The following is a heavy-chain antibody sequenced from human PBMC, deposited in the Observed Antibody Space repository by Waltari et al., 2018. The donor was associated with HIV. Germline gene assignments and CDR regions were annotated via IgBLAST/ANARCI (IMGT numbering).Heavy chain of an antibody. J-gene: IGHJ3*01. Sequence: QVQLQESGPGLVKPSETLSLTCTVSGGSISNYYWSWIRQPPGKGLDYIGYFYYSGTTNYNPALKSRVTISVDTSRNQFSLKLSSVTAADTSVYFCARAPAGGRSSAFDVWGQGTMVTVSS. V-gene: IGHV4-59*01. D-gene: IGHD6-6*01. CDR3: ARAPAGGRSSAFDV. CDR2: FYYSGTT. CDR1: GGSISNYY.